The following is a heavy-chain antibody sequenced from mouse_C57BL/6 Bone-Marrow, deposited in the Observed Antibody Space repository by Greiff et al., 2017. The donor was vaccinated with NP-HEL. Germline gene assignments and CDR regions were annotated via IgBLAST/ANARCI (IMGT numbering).Heavy chain of an antibody. CDR2: IYPGDGDT. CDR3: ARRGITTHWYFDV. J-gene: IGHJ1*03. V-gene: IGHV1-82*01. CDR1: GYAFSSSW. Sequence: VKLVESGPELVKPGASVKISCKASGYAFSSSWMNWVKQRPGKGLEWIGRIYPGDGDTNYNGKFKGKATLTADKSSSTAYMQLSSLTSEDSAVYVCARRGITTHWYFDVWGTGTTVTVSS. D-gene: IGHD1-1*01.